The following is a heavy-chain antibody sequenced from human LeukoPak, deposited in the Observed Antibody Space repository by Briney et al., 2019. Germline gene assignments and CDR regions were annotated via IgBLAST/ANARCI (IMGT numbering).Heavy chain of an antibody. J-gene: IGHJ4*02. CDR3: ARGRDYFYFDY. V-gene: IGHV3-48*04. CDR2: ISRTGTSI. CDR1: GFTFITYA. D-gene: IGHD4-17*01. Sequence: PGGSLRLSCAASGFTFITYATNWDRQAPGKELEWISYISRTGTSIYYADSVKGRFTISRDNAKNSLYLQMNSLRAEDTAVYFCARGRDYFYFDYWGRGTLVTVSS.